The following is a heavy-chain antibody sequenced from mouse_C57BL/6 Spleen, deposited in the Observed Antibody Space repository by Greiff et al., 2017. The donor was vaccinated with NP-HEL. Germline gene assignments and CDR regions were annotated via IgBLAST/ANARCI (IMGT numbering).Heavy chain of an antibody. D-gene: IGHD4-1*01. CDR2: IYPGDGDI. CDR1: GYAFSSYW. Sequence: VKLMESGAELVKPGASVKISCKASGYAFSSYWINWVKQRPGKGLEWIGQIYPGDGDINYNGKFKGKATLTADKSSSTAYMQVSSLTSEDSAVYFCAKSTGHWGQGTLVTVSA. J-gene: IGHJ3*01. V-gene: IGHV1-80*01. CDR3: AKSTGH.